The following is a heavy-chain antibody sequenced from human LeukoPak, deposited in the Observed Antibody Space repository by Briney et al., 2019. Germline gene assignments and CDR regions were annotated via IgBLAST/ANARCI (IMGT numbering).Heavy chain of an antibody. J-gene: IGHJ4*02. CDR3: APIYGDSSDFDY. D-gene: IGHD2-21*02. CDR2: TTHDGRT. Sequence: PSETLSLTCGVYGASSSNYYWNWIRQPPGKGLEWIGETTHDGRTNYSPSLRGRATISGDTSKSQFSLKLYSVTAADTAVYYCAPIYGDSSDFDYWGLGTLVTVSS. V-gene: IGHV4-34*01. CDR1: GASSSNYY.